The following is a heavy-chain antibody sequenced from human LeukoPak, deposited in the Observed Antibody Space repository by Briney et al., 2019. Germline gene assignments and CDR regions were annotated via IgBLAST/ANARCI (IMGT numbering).Heavy chain of an antibody. CDR2: VYYSGST. V-gene: IGHV4-59*08. J-gene: IGHJ4*02. CDR3: ARHTTMAAWHFEY. Sequence: SETLSLTCTVSGGSISSYYWSWIRQPPGKGLEWIGYVYYSGSTDYNPSLNSRVTISVDTSNNQFSLKMNSVTAADTAVYYCARHTTMAAWHFEYWGQGTLVTVPS. D-gene: IGHD5-18*01. CDR1: GGSISSYY.